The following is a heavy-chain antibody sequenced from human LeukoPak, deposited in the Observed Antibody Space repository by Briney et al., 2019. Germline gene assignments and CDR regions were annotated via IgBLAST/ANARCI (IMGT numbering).Heavy chain of an antibody. Sequence: ASVKVSCKASGYTFTRYDINWVRQATGQGLEWMGWMNPNSGNTGYAQKFQGRVTMTRNTSISTAYMELSSLRSEDTAVYYCARVGGGYDFAAGYYYYYMDVWGKGTTVTVSS. CDR2: MNPNSGNT. D-gene: IGHD5-12*01. J-gene: IGHJ6*03. CDR3: ARVGGGYDFAAGYYYYYMDV. CDR1: GYTFTRYD. V-gene: IGHV1-8*01.